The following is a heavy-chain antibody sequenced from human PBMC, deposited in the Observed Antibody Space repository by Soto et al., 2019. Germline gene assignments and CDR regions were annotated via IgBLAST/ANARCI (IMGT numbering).Heavy chain of an antibody. CDR1: GGSFSGYY. V-gene: IGHV4-34*01. CDR2: INHSGST. Sequence: SETLSLTCAVYGGSFSGYYWSWIRQPPGKGLEWIGEINHSGSTNYNPSLKSRVTISVDTSKNQFSLKLSSVTAADTAVYYCARRRGGYYVWGSYRYTNWFDTWGQGTLVTVSS. D-gene: IGHD3-16*02. CDR3: ARRRGGYYVWGSYRYTNWFDT. J-gene: IGHJ5*02.